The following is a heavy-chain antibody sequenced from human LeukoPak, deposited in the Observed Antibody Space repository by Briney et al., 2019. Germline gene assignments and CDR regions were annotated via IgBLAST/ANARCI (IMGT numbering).Heavy chain of an antibody. Sequence: GASVKVSCKASGYTFTGYYMHWVRQAPGQRLEWMGWINPNSGGTNYAQKFQGRVTMTRDTSISTAYMELSRLRSDDTAVYYCARGLDYYDSSGLERWGQGTLVTVSS. V-gene: IGHV1-2*02. D-gene: IGHD3-22*01. CDR3: ARGLDYYDSSGLER. CDR2: INPNSGGT. CDR1: GYTFTGYY. J-gene: IGHJ4*02.